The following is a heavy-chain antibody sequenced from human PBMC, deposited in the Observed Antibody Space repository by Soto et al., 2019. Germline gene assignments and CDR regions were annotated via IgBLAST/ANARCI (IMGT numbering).Heavy chain of an antibody. D-gene: IGHD3-3*01. CDR1: GFTFSSYS. CDR3: ARDTTRRGITILGVVNHYGMDV. V-gene: IGHV3-21*01. J-gene: IGHJ6*02. CDR2: ISSSSSYI. Sequence: GGSLRLSCAASGFTFSSYSMNWVRQAPGKGLEWVSSISSSSSYIYYADSVKGRFTISRDNAKNSLYLQMNSLRAEDTAVYYCARDTTRRGITILGVVNHYGMDVWGQGTPVTVYS.